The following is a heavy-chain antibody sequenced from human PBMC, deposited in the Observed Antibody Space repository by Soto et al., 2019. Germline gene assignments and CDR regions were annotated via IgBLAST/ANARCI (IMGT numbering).Heavy chain of an antibody. V-gene: IGHV1-69*02. CDR1: GGTFSSYT. CDR2: IIPILGIA. Sequence: QVQLVHSGAEVKKPGSSVKVSCKASGGTFSSYTISWVRQAPGQGLEWMGRIIPILGIANYAQKFQGRVTITADKSTSAAYMELSSLRSEDTAVYYCARQASDPGGGPSRIDYWGQGTLVTVSS. D-gene: IGHD3-16*01. J-gene: IGHJ4*02. CDR3: ARQASDPGGGPSRIDY.